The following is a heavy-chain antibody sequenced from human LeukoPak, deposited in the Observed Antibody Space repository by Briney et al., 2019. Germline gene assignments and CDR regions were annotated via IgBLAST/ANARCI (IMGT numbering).Heavy chain of an antibody. Sequence: GGSLRLSCGASGFTFSDYSMNWVRQAPGKGLEWVSYISSSSSPIYYADSVKGRFTISRDNAKNSLYLQMNSLRAEDTAVYYCARSRGSSAPEYWGQGTLVTVSS. V-gene: IGHV3-48*01. CDR3: ARSRGSSAPEY. J-gene: IGHJ4*02. CDR2: ISSSSSPI. D-gene: IGHD6-6*01. CDR1: GFTFSDYS.